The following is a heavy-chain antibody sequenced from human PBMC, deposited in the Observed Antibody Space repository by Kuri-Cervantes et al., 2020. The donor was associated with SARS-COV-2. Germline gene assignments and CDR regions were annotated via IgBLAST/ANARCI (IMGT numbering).Heavy chain of an antibody. CDR3: ARAVSITMVQGVTPLGDMDV. Sequence: GGSLRLSCAASGFTFSSYWMSWVHQAPGKGLEWVANIKQDGSEKYYVDSVKGRFTISRDNAKNSLYLQMNSLRAEDTAVYYCARAVSITMVQGVTPLGDMDVWGKGTTVTVSS. V-gene: IGHV3-7*04. CDR2: IKQDGSEK. J-gene: IGHJ6*03. CDR1: GFTFSSYW. D-gene: IGHD3-10*01.